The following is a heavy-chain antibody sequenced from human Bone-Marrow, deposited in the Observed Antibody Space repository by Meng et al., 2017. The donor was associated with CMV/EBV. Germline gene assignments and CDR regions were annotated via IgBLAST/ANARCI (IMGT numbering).Heavy chain of an antibody. CDR2: INPNSGGT. J-gene: IGHJ6*02. V-gene: IGHV1-2*02. CDR1: GYTFTGYY. CDR3: AVLRGGSGYSGSTRDRGYYYGMDV. D-gene: IGHD3-3*01. Sequence: ASVKVSCKASGYTFTGYYMHWVRQAPGQGLEWMGWINPNSGGTNYAQKFQGRVTMTRDTSISTAYMELSRLRSDDTAVYYCAVLRGGSGYSGSTRDRGYYYGMDVWGQGTTVTVSS.